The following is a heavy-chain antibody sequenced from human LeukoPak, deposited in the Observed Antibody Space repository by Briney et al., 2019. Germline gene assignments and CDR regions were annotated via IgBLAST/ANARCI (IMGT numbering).Heavy chain of an antibody. CDR2: INQDGSEK. J-gene: IGHJ4*02. V-gene: IGHV3-7*04. CDR1: GFSISSHW. D-gene: IGHD2-15*01. CDR3: ARGQVHVLPAY. Sequence: GGSLRLSCAASGFSISSHWMSWVRQAPGTGLEWVANINQDGSEKYYVDSVKGRFTISRDNAKNSLYLQMNSLRAEDTAVYYCARGQVHVLPAYWGQGTLVTVSS.